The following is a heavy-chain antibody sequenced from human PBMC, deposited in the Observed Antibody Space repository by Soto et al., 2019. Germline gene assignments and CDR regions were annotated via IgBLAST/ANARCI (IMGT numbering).Heavy chain of an antibody. V-gene: IGHV3-23*01. CDR3: AKDRRELWLPLFDP. Sequence: PGGSLRLSCAASGFTFSSSAMSWVRKAPGKGLEWVSAISGSGGSTYYAESVKGRFTISRDNSKNTLYLLMNSLRAEDTAVYYCAKDRRELWLPLFDPWGQGTLVTVSS. J-gene: IGHJ5*02. D-gene: IGHD5-18*01. CDR1: GFTFSSSA. CDR2: ISGSGGST.